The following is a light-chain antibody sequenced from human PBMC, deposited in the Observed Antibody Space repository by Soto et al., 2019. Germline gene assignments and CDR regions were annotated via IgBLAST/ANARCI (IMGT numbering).Light chain of an antibody. Sequence: VSSSYLAWYQQKPGQAPRLLIYGASSRATGIPDRFSGSGSGTDFTLTISRLEPEDFAVYYCQQYGSSPLTFGGGTKVDIK. CDR3: QQYGSSPLT. CDR2: GAS. J-gene: IGKJ4*01. CDR1: VSSSY. V-gene: IGKV3-20*01.